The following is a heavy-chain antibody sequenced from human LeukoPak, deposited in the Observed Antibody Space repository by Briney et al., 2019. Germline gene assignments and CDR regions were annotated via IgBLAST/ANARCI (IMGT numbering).Heavy chain of an antibody. CDR2: MNPNSGNT. Sequence: DSVKVSCKACGYTFTSYDIKWVRQAAAQGLEWMGWMNPNSGNTGYAQRFQGRVTMTRNASISTAYMELSSLRSEDTAVYYCARGAYRDYGSGSYWFDPWGQGTLVTVSS. CDR3: ARGAYRDYGSGSYWFDP. V-gene: IGHV1-8*01. J-gene: IGHJ5*02. D-gene: IGHD3-10*01. CDR1: GYTFTSYD.